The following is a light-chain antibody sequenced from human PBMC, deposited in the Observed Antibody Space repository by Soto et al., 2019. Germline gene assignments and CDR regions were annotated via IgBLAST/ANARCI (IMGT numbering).Light chain of an antibody. CDR1: QSISRY. J-gene: IGKJ5*01. V-gene: IGKV1-39*01. CDR2: AAS. CDR3: QQSDSLPPT. Sequence: DFQLTLSPSSLSASVGDRVTITCRASQSISRYLTWYQQRPGKAPKFLIYAASNLQIGVPSRFSGSGSGTDFTLTISSLQPEDFATYYCQQSDSLPPTFGEGTRLEIK.